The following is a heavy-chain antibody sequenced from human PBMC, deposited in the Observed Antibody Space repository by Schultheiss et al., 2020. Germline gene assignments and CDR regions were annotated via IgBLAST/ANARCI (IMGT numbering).Heavy chain of an antibody. Sequence: SETLSLTCTVSGGSISSYYWSWIRQPPGKGLEWIGYIYYSGSTNYNPSLKSRVTISVDTSKNQFSLKLSSVTAADTAVYYCARPFRGVSAFDIWGQGTMVTVSS. CDR1: GGSISSYY. V-gene: IGHV4-59*08. CDR2: IYYSGST. J-gene: IGHJ3*02. CDR3: ARPFRGVSAFDI. D-gene: IGHD3-10*01.